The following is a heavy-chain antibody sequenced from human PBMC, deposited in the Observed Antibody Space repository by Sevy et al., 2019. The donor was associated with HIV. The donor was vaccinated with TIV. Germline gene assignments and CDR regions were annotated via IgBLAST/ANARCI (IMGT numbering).Heavy chain of an antibody. Sequence: GESLKISCEGSGYSFTSHWIGWVRHMPGKGLEWMGIIYPDDSETRYSPSFQGQVTFSADKSISTAYLQWSSLKVSDTAMYYCATSRSGYLDSSGYYIYWGQGTMVTVSS. CDR3: ATSRSGYLDSSGYYIY. D-gene: IGHD3-22*01. CDR1: GYSFTSHW. J-gene: IGHJ4*02. V-gene: IGHV5-51*01. CDR2: IYPDDSET.